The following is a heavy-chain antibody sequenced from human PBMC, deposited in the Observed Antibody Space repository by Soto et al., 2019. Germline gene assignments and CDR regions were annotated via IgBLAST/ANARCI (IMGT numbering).Heavy chain of an antibody. CDR3: VKERSDTWSFDY. CDR1: GFIYSSCA. V-gene: IGHV3-30*18. Sequence: QVQLVESGGGVVQPGRSLRLSCSASGFIYSSCAMHWVRQVPGKGLEWLAVVSHDGTLYPYADSVKGRFTISRDNSRKMLYLQMNSLRPDDTAVYYCVKERSDTWSFDYWGQGTLVTVSS. D-gene: IGHD2-8*02. CDR2: VSHDGTLY. J-gene: IGHJ4*02.